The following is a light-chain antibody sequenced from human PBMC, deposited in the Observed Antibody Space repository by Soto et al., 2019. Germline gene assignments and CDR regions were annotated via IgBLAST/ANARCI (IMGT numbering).Light chain of an antibody. Sequence: IQLTQSPSSLSASVGDRVTITCRASQGISSYLAWYQQKPGKAPKLLSYVASTLQSGVPSGFRGSGSGTDFPLAISSLPPEDFATYPCQQVNSYPLAFGGGTVVDIK. J-gene: IGKJ4*01. CDR3: QQVNSYPLA. V-gene: IGKV1-9*01. CDR2: VAS. CDR1: QGISSY.